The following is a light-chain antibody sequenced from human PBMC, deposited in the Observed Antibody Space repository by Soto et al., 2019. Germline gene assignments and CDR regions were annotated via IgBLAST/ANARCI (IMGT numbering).Light chain of an antibody. CDR3: QAYDSSLSGYV. CDR1: SSNIGAGYE. CDR2: ENN. Sequence: QSVLTQPPSVSEAPGQRVTISCTGSSSNIGAGYEAHWYQQVPGTAPKLLIYENNNRPSGVPDRFSGSKSGTSASLALTGLQAEDGAEYYCQAYDSSLSGYVFGTGTKVTVL. J-gene: IGLJ1*01. V-gene: IGLV1-40*01.